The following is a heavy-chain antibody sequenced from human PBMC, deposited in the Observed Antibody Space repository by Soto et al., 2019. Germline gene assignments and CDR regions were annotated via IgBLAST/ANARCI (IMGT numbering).Heavy chain of an antibody. CDR1: GFTFSSYG. Sequence: QVQLVESGGGVVQPGRSLRLSCAASGFTFSSYGMHWVRQAPGKGLEWVAVISYDGSNKYYADSVKGRFTISRDNSKNTLYLQMNSLRAEDTAVYYCAKEDTTVVTLGYWGQGTLDTVSS. CDR3: AKEDTTVVTLGY. V-gene: IGHV3-30*18. J-gene: IGHJ4*02. D-gene: IGHD4-17*01. CDR2: ISYDGSNK.